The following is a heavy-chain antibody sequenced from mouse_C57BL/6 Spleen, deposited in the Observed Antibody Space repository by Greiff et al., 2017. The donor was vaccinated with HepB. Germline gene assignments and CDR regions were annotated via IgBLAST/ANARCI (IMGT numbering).Heavy chain of an antibody. CDR2: IDPANGNT. CDR1: GFNIKNTY. V-gene: IGHV14-3*01. Sequence: EVQGVESVAELVRPGASVKLSCTASGFNIKNTYMHWVKQRPEQGLEWIGRIDPANGNTKYAPKFQGKATITADTSSNTAYLQLSSLTSEDTAIYYCAGDYDYDGYYYAMDYWGQGTSVTVSS. J-gene: IGHJ4*01. CDR3: AGDYDYDGYYYAMDY. D-gene: IGHD2-4*01.